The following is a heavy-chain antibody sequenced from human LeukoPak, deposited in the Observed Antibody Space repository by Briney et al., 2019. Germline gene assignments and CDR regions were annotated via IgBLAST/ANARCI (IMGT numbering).Heavy chain of an antibody. D-gene: IGHD1-26*01. CDR3: ASYSGTHSAFEI. J-gene: IGHJ3*02. Sequence: SETLSLTCTASGGSITNTNDYWGWVRQSPGRGLEWLGNIFYNGSPYYNPSLKSRVAISVDTSKNHFSLTLNAVTAADTAVYYCASYSGTHSAFEIWGQGTQVTVSS. CDR1: GGSITNTNDY. CDR2: IFYNGSP. V-gene: IGHV4-39*07.